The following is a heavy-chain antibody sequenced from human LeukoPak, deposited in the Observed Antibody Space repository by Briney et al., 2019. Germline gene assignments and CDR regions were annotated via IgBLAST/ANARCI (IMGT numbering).Heavy chain of an antibody. CDR1: GYSFTNYW. CDR2: IYPGDSDT. Sequence: GESLKISCKGSGYSFTNYWIGWVRQMPGKGLEWMGIIYPGDSDTRYSPSFQGQVTISADKFISTAYLQWSSLKASDTAMYYCARRTDRSFWYLDYWGQGTLVTVSS. J-gene: IGHJ4*02. V-gene: IGHV5-51*01. CDR3: ARRTDRSFWYLDY.